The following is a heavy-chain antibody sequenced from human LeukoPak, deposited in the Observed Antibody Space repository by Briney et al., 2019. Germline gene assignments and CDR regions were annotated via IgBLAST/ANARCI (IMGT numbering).Heavy chain of an antibody. CDR2: IYSRGNT. J-gene: IGHJ6*03. D-gene: IGHD5-18*01. Sequence: SETLSLTCSVSGVSISSGSNYWGWIRQPPGKTLEWIGSIYSRGNTYYNPSLKSRVTISVDTSKNQFSLNLSSVTAADTAVYYCASAGYGYGYYYYYMDVWGKGTTVTISS. V-gene: IGHV4-39*01. CDR3: ASAGYGYGYYYYYMDV. CDR1: GVSISSGSNY.